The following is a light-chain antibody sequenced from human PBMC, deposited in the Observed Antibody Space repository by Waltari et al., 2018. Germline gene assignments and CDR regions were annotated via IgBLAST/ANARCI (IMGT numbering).Light chain of an antibody. CDR2: HAS. Sequence: EVVLTQSPGTLSLSQGEGATLPCRASQSISHYLAWYQQKPGQAPRLLIYHASSRATGIPDRFSGSGSGTDFSLTISRLEPEDFAVYYCQHYVNLPATFGQGTKVEIK. J-gene: IGKJ1*01. V-gene: IGKV3-20*01. CDR3: QHYVNLPAT. CDR1: QSISHY.